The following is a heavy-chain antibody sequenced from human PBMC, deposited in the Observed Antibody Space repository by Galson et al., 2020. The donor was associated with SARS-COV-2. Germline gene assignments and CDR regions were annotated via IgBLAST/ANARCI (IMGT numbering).Heavy chain of an antibody. CDR1: GFTFSSYS. CDR2: ISSSSSYI. J-gene: IGHJ6*02. D-gene: IGHD3-3*01. Sequence: KIGESLKISCAASGFTFSSYSMNWVRQAPGKGLEWVSSISSSSSYIYYADSVKGRFTISRDNAKNSLYLQMNSLRAEDTAVYYCARDNTIFGVPVYGMDVWGQGTTVTVSS. CDR3: ARDNTIFGVPVYGMDV. V-gene: IGHV3-21*01.